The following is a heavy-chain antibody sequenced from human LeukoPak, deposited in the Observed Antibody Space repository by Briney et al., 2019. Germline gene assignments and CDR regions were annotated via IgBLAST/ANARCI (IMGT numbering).Heavy chain of an antibody. CDR3: ARDSRGGYCSGGSCYDAFDI. V-gene: IGHV3-21*01. J-gene: IGHJ3*02. D-gene: IGHD2-15*01. CDR1: GFTFSSYS. Sequence: GGSLRLSCAASGFTFSSYSMNWVRQAPGKGLEWVSSISSSSSYIYYADSVKGRFTISRDNAKNSLYLQMNSLRAEDTAVYYCARDSRGGYCSGGSCYDAFDIWGQGTMVTVSS. CDR2: ISSSSSYI.